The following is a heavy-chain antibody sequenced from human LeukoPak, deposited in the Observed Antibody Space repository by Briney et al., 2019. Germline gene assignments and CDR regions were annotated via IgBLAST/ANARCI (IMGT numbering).Heavy chain of an antibody. D-gene: IGHD3-3*01. Sequence: KPSETLSLTCTVSGGSISSYYWSWIRQPPGKGLEWIGYIYYSGSTNYNPSLKSRVTISVDTSKNQFSLKLSSVTAADTAVYYCARTYYDFWSGYYPPRTPFDYWGQGTLVTVSS. V-gene: IGHV4-59*12. CDR2: IYYSGST. J-gene: IGHJ4*02. CDR1: GGSISSYY. CDR3: ARTYYDFWSGYYPPRTPFDY.